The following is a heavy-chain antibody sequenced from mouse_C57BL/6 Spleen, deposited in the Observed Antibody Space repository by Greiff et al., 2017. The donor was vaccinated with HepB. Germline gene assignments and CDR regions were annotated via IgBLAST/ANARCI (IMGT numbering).Heavy chain of an antibody. J-gene: IGHJ3*01. CDR2: INPNNGGT. D-gene: IGHD2-1*01. CDR1: GYTFTDYY. CDR3: AREGGYGNYEFAY. Sequence: EVQLQQSGPELVKPGASVKISCKASGYTFTDYYMNWVKQSQGKSLEWIGDINPNNGGTSYNQKFKGKATLTVDKSSSTAYMELRSLTSEDSAVYYCAREGGYGNYEFAYWGQGTLVTVSA. V-gene: IGHV1-26*01.